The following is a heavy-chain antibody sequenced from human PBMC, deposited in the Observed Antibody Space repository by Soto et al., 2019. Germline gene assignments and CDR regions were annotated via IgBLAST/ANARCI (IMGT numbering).Heavy chain of an antibody. Sequence: QVRLVQSGAEVKKPGSSVKVSCKASGGTFTSYGISWVRQAPGQGLEWMGETIPVFGSGNYAQKFQGRVTITVDGSSTTSHMELSSLRSEDTAVYYCARDLAPAAIAGDAFDLWGQGTMVTVSS. V-gene: IGHV1-69*01. D-gene: IGHD2-2*02. CDR1: GGTFTSYG. CDR2: TIPVFGSG. J-gene: IGHJ3*01. CDR3: ARDLAPAAIAGDAFDL.